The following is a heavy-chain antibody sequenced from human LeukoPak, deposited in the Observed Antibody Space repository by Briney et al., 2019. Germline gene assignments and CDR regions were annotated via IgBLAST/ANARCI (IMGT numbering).Heavy chain of an antibody. J-gene: IGHJ4*02. CDR1: GFTFSNAY. V-gene: IGHV3-30-3*01. CDR2: ISYDGSNK. Sequence: PGGSLRLSCAASGFTFSNAYMTWVRQAPGKGLEWVAVISYDGSNKYYADSVKGRFTISRDNSKNTLYLQMNSLRAEDTAVYYCARVTYYYGSVGPYYFDYWGQGTLVTVSS. D-gene: IGHD3-10*01. CDR3: ARVTYYYGSVGPYYFDY.